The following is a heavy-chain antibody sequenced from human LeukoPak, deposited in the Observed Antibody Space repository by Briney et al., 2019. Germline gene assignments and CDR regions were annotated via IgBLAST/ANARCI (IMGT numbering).Heavy chain of an antibody. CDR3: SRGMDGYNIDF. V-gene: IGHV3-74*03. CDR1: GFTFSRHW. J-gene: IGHJ4*02. D-gene: IGHD5-24*01. CDR2: INTDGTRT. Sequence: GGSLRLSCATSGFTFSRHWVHWVRQVPGKGLVWISCINTDGTRTTYADSVKGRFTISRDNAKNTLYLQVDGPRDEDTAVYFCSRGMDGYNIDFWGQGTLVTVSS.